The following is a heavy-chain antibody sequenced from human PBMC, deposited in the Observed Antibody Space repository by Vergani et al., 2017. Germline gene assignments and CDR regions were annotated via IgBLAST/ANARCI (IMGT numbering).Heavy chain of an antibody. CDR3: ARRLPGGAGFDP. D-gene: IGHD1-26*01. V-gene: IGHV5-10-1*03. Sequence: EVQLVQSGAEVKKPGESLRISCKGSGYSFTSYWISWVRQMPGKGLEWMGKSDPSDSYTNYSPSFQGHVTITADKSISTAYLQWSSLKASDTAMYYCARRLPGGAGFDPWGQGTLVTVSS. J-gene: IGHJ5*02. CDR2: SDPSDSYT. CDR1: GYSFTSYW.